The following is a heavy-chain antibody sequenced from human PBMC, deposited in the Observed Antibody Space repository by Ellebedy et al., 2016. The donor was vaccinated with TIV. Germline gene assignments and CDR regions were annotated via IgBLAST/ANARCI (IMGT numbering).Heavy chain of an antibody. CDR1: GGSISGYY. CDR3: ARFVAAHGYDY. Sequence: MPSETLSLTCTVSGGSISGYYWGWIRQPPGKGLEWIGYMYFSGGTSSNPSLKSRVTISVDTSNNLFSLTLDSVTAADTAVYYCARFVAAHGYDYWGQGTLVTVSS. D-gene: IGHD6-25*01. V-gene: IGHV4-59*01. J-gene: IGHJ4*02. CDR2: MYFSGGT.